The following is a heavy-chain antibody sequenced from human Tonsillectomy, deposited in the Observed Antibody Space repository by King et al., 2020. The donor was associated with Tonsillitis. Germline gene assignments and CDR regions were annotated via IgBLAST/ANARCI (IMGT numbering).Heavy chain of an antibody. V-gene: IGHV3-73*02. J-gene: IGHJ6*02. Sequence: VQLVESGGGLVQPGGSLTLSCAASGFTFSGAAMHWVRQASGKGLEWVGLIRSKANSYATVYAASLNGRFTVSSDDSKKTAYLQVNSLKTEDTAVYYCTRGGDYDSGYYYGMDVWGQGTTVTVSS. CDR2: IRSKANSYAT. D-gene: IGHD4-17*01. CDR3: TRGGDYDSGYYYGMDV. CDR1: GFTFSGAA.